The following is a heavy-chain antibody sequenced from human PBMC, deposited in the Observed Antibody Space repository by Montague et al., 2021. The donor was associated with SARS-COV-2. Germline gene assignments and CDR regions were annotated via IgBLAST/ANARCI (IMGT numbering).Heavy chain of an antibody. Sequence: SETLSLTCTVSGGSITSYYHYWGWIRPPQGKGLEWIGAMNYSGSTWPTLSLQSRVTISADTSKSPLSLNLRSAAAADSAVYFCGRVILSATSGPLDCWGPGTLVTVSS. CDR2: MNYSGST. CDR1: GGSITSYYHY. V-gene: IGHV4-39*07. CDR3: GRVILSATSGPLDC. J-gene: IGHJ4*02. D-gene: IGHD2-15*01.